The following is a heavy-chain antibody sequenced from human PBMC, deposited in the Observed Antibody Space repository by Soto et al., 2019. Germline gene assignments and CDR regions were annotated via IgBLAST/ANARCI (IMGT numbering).Heavy chain of an antibody. D-gene: IGHD3-10*01. V-gene: IGHV3-33*01. Sequence: HPGGSLRLSCAASGFTFSSYGMHWVRQAPGKGLEWVAVIWYDGSNKYYADSVKGRFTISRDNSKNTLYLQMNSLRAEDTAVYYCARELRITMVRGVIAYGMDVWGQGTTVTVSS. CDR3: ARELRITMVRGVIAYGMDV. J-gene: IGHJ6*02. CDR1: GFTFSSYG. CDR2: IWYDGSNK.